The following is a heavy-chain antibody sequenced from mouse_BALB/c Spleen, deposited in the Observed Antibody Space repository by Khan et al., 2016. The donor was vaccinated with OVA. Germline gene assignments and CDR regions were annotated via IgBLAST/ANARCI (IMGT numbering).Heavy chain of an antibody. CDR1: GYSITSDYA. CDR3: ARGTYYGSSWFAY. Sequence: EVQLQESGPGLVKPSQSLSLTCTVTGYSITSDYAWNWIRQFPGNKLEWMGYISYSGSTSYNPSLKSRISITRDTSKNQFFLQLNSVTTEDTATYYCARGTYYGSSWFAYWGQGTLVTVSA. V-gene: IGHV3-2*02. J-gene: IGHJ3*01. D-gene: IGHD1-1*01. CDR2: ISYSGST.